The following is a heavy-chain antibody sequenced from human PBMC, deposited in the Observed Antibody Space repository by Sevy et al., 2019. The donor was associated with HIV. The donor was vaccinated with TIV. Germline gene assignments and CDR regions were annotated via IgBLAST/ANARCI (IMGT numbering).Heavy chain of an antibody. CDR2: IYCGGST. Sequence: SETLSLTCIVSGGPISTCTNFWGWIRQPPGKGLEWIGCIYCGGSTYYNPSLKSRVAISVDTSKNQFSLKVNSVSAADTAVYYCARGRITFFDDWRQGALVTVSS. CDR1: GGPISTCTNF. V-gene: IGHV4-39*01. D-gene: IGHD3-16*01. J-gene: IGHJ4*02. CDR3: ARGRITFFDD.